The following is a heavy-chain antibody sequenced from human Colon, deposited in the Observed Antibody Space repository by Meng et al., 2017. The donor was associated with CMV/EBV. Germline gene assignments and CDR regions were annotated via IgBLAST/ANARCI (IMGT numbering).Heavy chain of an antibody. J-gene: IGHJ4*02. Sequence: GESLKISCVGSGFTFGSYTLNWVRHAPGKGLEWVASISKTSSFINYADSVKGRFIISRDNAMNTLHLQMNSLRVEDTAVYYCTRAIQGPIIGEFEYWGQGTLVTVSS. D-gene: IGHD3-10*01. V-gene: IGHV3-21*06. CDR2: ISKTSSFI. CDR1: GFTFGSYT. CDR3: TRAIQGPIIGEFEY.